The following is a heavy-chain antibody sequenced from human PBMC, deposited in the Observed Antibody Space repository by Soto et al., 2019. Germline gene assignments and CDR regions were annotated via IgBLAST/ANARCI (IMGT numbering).Heavy chain of an antibody. CDR2: IIPIFGTA. CDR3: ARDISGNSIWFDP. Sequence: SVKVSCKASGYTFTSYGISWVRQAPGQGLEWMGGIIPIFGTANYAQKFQGRVTITADESTSTAYMELSSLRSEDTAVYYCARDISGNSIWFDPWGQGTLVTVSS. V-gene: IGHV1-69*13. CDR1: GYTFTSYG. D-gene: IGHD2-21*02. J-gene: IGHJ5*02.